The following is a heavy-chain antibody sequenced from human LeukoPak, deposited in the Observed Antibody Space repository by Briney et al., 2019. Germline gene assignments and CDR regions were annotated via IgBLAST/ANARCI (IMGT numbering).Heavy chain of an antibody. J-gene: IGHJ4*02. CDR1: GFTFSNYE. V-gene: IGHV3-48*03. D-gene: IGHD1-26*01. CDR2: ISSSGSTI. CDR3: AREGGEWELLRTFDY. Sequence: GGSLRLSCAASGFTFSNYEMNWVRQAPGKGLEWLSYISSSGSTIYYADSVKGRFTISRDNAKNSLYLQMNSLRAEDTAVYYCAREGGEWELLRTFDYWGQGTLVTVSS.